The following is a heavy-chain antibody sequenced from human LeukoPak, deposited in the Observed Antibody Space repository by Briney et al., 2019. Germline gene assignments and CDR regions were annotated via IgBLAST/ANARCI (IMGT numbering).Heavy chain of an antibody. D-gene: IGHD6-13*01. CDR3: ARVSRQGYSSSWYGDYYYGMDV. J-gene: IGHJ6*02. CDR1: GFTFSSYW. Sequence: PGGSLRLSCAASGFTFSSYWMSWVRQAPGKGPEWVANKKQDGSEKFYVDSVKGRFTISRQNAKNSLYLQMNSLRAEDTAVYYCARVSRQGYSSSWYGDYYYGMDVWGQGTTVTVSS. CDR2: KKQDGSEK. V-gene: IGHV3-7*01.